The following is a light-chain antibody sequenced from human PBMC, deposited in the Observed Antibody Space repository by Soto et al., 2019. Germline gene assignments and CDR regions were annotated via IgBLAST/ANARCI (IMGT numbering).Light chain of an antibody. CDR3: CSYAGCSTFIYV. V-gene: IGLV2-23*02. Sequence: QSVLTQPASVSGSPGQSITISCTGTSSDVGSYNLVSWYQQHPGKAPKLMIYEVSKRPSGVSNRFSGSKSGNTASLTISGLQAEGEADYYCCSYAGCSTFIYVFGTGTMVTVL. CDR2: EVS. J-gene: IGLJ1*01. CDR1: SSDVGSYNL.